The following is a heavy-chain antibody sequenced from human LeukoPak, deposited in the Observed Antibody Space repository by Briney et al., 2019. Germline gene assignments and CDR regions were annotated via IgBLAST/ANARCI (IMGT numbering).Heavy chain of an antibody. D-gene: IGHD3-10*01. J-gene: IGHJ4*02. V-gene: IGHV3-23*01. Sequence: GGPLRLSCAASGFTLSNQAMSWVRQAPGKGLEWVSTIGSGGTTFYPDSVKGRFTTSRDNSKNTLYLQMNSLRAEDTALYYCAKRLTPSGSAPFDNWGQGTLVTVSS. CDR1: GFTLSNQA. CDR3: AKRLTPSGSAPFDN. CDR2: IGSGGTT.